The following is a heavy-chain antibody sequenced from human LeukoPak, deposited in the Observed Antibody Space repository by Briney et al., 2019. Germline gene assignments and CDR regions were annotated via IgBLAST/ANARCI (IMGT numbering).Heavy chain of an antibody. V-gene: IGHV4-59*08. CDR1: GGSISRYY. J-gene: IGHJ4*02. Sequence: SETLSLTCTVSGGSISRYYWSWIRQPPGKGLEWIGYIYYSGSTNYNPSLKSRVTISVDTSKNQFSLKLSSVTAADTAVYYCARGTLYYDILTGYYAYYFDYWAREPWSPSPQ. CDR3: ARGTLYYDILTGYYAYYFDY. CDR2: IYYSGST. D-gene: IGHD3-9*01.